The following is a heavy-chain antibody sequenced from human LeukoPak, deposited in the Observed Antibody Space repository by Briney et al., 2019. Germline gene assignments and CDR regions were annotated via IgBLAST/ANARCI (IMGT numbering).Heavy chain of an antibody. Sequence: ASVKVSCKASGGTFSSYAISWVRQAPGRGLEWMGGIIPIFGTATYAQKFQGRVTITADESTSTAYMELSSLRSEDTAVYYCAREAITESGYKGYFQHWGQGTLVTVSS. V-gene: IGHV1-69*13. J-gene: IGHJ1*01. CDR1: GGTFSSYA. CDR3: AREAITESGYKGYFQH. CDR2: IIPIFGTA. D-gene: IGHD1-14*01.